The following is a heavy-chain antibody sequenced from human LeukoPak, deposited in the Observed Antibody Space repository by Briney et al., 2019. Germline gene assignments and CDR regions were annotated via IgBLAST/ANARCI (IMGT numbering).Heavy chain of an antibody. D-gene: IGHD6-13*01. Sequence: SETLSLTCTVSGGSISSYYWSWIRQPAGKGLEWIGRIYTSGTTHYNPSLKSRVTMSVDTSKNQFSLNLSSVTAADTAVYYCARFSSIAAAFDYWGLGTLVTVSS. V-gene: IGHV4-4*07. J-gene: IGHJ4*02. CDR2: IYTSGTT. CDR1: GGSISSYY. CDR3: ARFSSIAAAFDY.